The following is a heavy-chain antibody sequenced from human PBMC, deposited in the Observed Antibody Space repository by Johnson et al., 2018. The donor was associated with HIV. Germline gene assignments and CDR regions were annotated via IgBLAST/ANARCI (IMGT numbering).Heavy chain of an antibody. V-gene: IGHV3-30*02. J-gene: IGHJ3*01. Sequence: QVQLVESGGGVVQPGGSLRLSCAASGFTFSSYGMHWVRQAPGKGLEWVAFIRSDGSNKYYVDSVKGRFTISRDNSKNTLYLQMNSLVAEDTAVYYCAKEGSTVIWGQGTMVTVSS. CDR3: AKEGSTVI. CDR2: IRSDGSNK. D-gene: IGHD4-11*01. CDR1: GFTFSSYG.